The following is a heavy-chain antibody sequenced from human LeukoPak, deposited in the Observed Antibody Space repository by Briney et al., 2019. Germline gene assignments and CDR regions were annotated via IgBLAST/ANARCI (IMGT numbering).Heavy chain of an antibody. J-gene: IGHJ6*02. CDR2: INTNTGNP. D-gene: IGHD2-15*01. CDR3: AREITGGSAYYYYGMDV. Sequence: RASVKVSCKASGYTFTGYYMHWVRQAPGQGLEWMGWINTNTGNPTYAQGFTGRFVFSLDTSVSTAYLQISSLKAEDTAVYYCAREITGGSAYYYYGMDVWGQGTTVTVSS. CDR1: GYTFTGYY. V-gene: IGHV7-4-1*02.